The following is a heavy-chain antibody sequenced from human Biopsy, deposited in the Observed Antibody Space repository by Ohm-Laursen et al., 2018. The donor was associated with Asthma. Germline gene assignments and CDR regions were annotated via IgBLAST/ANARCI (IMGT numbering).Heavy chain of an antibody. CDR1: GHTFNSAG. Sequence: SVKVSCKASGHTFNSAGITWVRQAPGQGLEWMGWISVYNGNTKVAQKLQGRVTMITDTSTSTAYMELRSLRSDDTAVYFCARAVDYSHYYGIDVWGQGTTVTVS. J-gene: IGHJ6*02. CDR3: ARAVDYSHYYGIDV. CDR2: ISVYNGNT. D-gene: IGHD3-10*01. V-gene: IGHV1-18*01.